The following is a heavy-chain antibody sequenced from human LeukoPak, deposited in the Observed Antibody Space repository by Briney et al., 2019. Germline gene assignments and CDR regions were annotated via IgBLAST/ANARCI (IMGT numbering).Heavy chain of an antibody. CDR3: ARGRGYYGSGSYPS. Sequence: ASVKVSCKASGYTFTGYYMHWVRQAPGQGLEWMGWINPNSGGTNYAQKFQGRVTMTRDTSISTAYMELSSLRSEDTAVYYCARGRGYYGSGSYPSWGQGTLVTVSS. J-gene: IGHJ4*02. CDR2: INPNSGGT. D-gene: IGHD3-10*01. V-gene: IGHV1-2*02. CDR1: GYTFTGYY.